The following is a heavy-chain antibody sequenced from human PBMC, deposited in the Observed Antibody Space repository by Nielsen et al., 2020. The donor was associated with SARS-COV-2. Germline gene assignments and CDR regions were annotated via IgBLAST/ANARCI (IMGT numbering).Heavy chain of an antibody. D-gene: IGHD3-9*01. V-gene: IGHV3-33*01. J-gene: IGHJ4*02. CDR1: GFTFSSYG. CDR2: IWYDGSNK. CDR3: ASHDILTGQDY. Sequence: GSLKISCAASGFTFSSYGMHWVRQAPGKGLEWVTVIWYDGSNKYYADSVKGRFTISRDNSKNTLYLQMNSLRAEDTAVYYCASHDILTGQDYWGQGTLVTVSS.